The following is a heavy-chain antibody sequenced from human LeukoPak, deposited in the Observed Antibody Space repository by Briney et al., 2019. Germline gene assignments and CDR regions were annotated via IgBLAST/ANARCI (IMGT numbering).Heavy chain of an antibody. CDR1: GFTFSNAC. Sequence: GGSLRLSCAASGFTFSNACMSWVRQAPGKGLEWVGRIKSKTDGGTTDYAAPVKGRFTISRDDSKNTLYLQMNSLKTEDTAVYYCPTDSYYDSSGYYNDYWGQGTLVTVSS. V-gene: IGHV3-15*01. J-gene: IGHJ4*02. CDR3: PTDSYYDSSGYYNDY. D-gene: IGHD3-22*01. CDR2: IKSKTDGGTT.